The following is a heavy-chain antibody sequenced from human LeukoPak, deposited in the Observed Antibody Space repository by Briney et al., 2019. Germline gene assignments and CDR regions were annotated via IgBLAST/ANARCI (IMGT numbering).Heavy chain of an antibody. CDR2: IIPILGIA. V-gene: IGHV1-69*04. J-gene: IGHJ4*02. CDR3: ARGPPVLLWLGYFDY. CDR1: GGTFSSYA. Sequence: ASVKVSCKASGGTFSSYAISWVRQAPGQGLECLGRIIPILGIANYAQKFQGRVTITADKSTSTAYMELSSLRSEDTAVYYCARGPPVLLWLGYFDYWGQGALVTVSS. D-gene: IGHD3-10*01.